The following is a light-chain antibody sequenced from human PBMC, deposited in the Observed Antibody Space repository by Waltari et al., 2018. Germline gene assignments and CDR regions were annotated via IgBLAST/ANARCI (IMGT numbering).Light chain of an antibody. CDR3: CSYAGSYILV. CDR1: SSDVGYYKY. Sequence: QSALTQPRSVSGSPGQSVTIPCTGTSSDVGYYKYVPWYQQYPGKAPKLIIYDVTERPSGVPDRFSGSKSGNTASLTISGLQAEDDADYFCCSYAGSYILVFGGGTKLTVL. V-gene: IGLV2-11*01. J-gene: IGLJ2*01. CDR2: DVT.